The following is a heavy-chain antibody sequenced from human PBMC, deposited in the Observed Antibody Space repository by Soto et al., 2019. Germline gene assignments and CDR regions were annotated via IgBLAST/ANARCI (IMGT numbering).Heavy chain of an antibody. CDR2: INPSGGST. V-gene: IGHV1-46*01. D-gene: IGHD2-2*01. CDR1: RYTFTNFY. J-gene: IGHJ6*02. Sequence: ASVKVSCKASRYTFTNFYIHWLRQAPGQGLEWMGIINPSGGSTTYPQKFQGRVTMTRDTSTSTVHMELITLRSEDTAVYYCARSQVGRPLHVCGPGTTVTVSS. CDR3: ARSQVGRPLHV.